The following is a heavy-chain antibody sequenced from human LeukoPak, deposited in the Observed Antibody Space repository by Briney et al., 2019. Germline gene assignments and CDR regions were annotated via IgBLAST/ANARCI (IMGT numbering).Heavy chain of an antibody. CDR1: GGSISSSSYY. CDR3: ARQSLELRKAHVHYYMDV. D-gene: IGHD1-7*01. Sequence: PSETLSLTCTVSGGSISSSSYYWGWIRQPPGKGLEWFGSIYFSGSTYYNSSLKSRVTISVDTSKNQFSLKLSSVTAADTAVYYCARQSLELRKAHVHYYMDVWGKGTTVTVSS. J-gene: IGHJ6*03. V-gene: IGHV4-39*01. CDR2: IYFSGST.